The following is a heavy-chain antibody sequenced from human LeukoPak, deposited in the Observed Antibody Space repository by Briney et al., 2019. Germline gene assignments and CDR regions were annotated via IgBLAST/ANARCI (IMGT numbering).Heavy chain of an antibody. CDR1: GFTFSSYA. J-gene: IGHJ4*02. D-gene: IGHD2-8*01. Sequence: GGSLRLSCAASGFTFSSYAMSWVRQAPGKGLEWVSIISGSGGTTYYADSVKGRFTISRDNSKNTLFLQINSLRDEDSAAYYCARVYLERLTAGYFDHWGQGTWVTVSP. CDR3: ARVYLERLTAGYFDH. V-gene: IGHV3-23*01. CDR2: ISGSGGTT.